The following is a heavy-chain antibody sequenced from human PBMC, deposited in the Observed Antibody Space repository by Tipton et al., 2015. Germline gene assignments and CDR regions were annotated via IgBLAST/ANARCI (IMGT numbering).Heavy chain of an antibody. J-gene: IGHJ6*02. D-gene: IGHD5-24*01. CDR1: GGSVTSGSYY. CDR3: ARDLEHGMDV. Sequence: TLSLTCTVSGGSVTSGSYYWSWIRQPPGKGLEWIGYISYTDGAHYNPALKSRVTISVDTSKNQFSRTLISAAAAFTAGYYCARDLEHGMDVWGHRATVTVSS. V-gene: IGHV4-61*01. CDR2: ISYTDGA.